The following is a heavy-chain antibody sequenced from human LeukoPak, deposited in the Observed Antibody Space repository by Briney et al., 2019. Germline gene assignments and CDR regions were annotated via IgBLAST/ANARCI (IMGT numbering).Heavy chain of an antibody. CDR3: ANSQSLLYLGGPFDS. Sequence: GGSLRLSCAASGFIFSSYGMSWVRQAPGKGLEWVSGISARGCATYSAHYVKGRLTIYRDNSKNTLYLNMNSLRAEDTDIYYCANSQSLLYLGGPFDSWGQGTLVTVSS. J-gene: IGHJ4*02. CDR1: GFIFSSYG. D-gene: IGHD3-16*01. CDR2: ISARGCAT. V-gene: IGHV3-23*01.